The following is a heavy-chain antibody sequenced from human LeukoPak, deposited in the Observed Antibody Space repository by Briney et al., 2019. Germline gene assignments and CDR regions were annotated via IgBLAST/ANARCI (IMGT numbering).Heavy chain of an antibody. CDR3: ARHGNNWFVDY. J-gene: IGHJ4*02. D-gene: IGHD1-1*01. V-gene: IGHV4-59*01. CDR1: GGSINSYY. Sequence: PSETLSLTCTVSGGSINSYYWNWIRQPPGKGLEWIGYIYYSGSTNYNPSLKSRVTISIDMSKKQFSLKLSSVTAADTAVYYCARHGNNWFVDYWGQGTLVTVSP. CDR2: IYYSGST.